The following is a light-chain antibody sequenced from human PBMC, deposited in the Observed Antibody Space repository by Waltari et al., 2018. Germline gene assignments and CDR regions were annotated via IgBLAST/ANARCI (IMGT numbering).Light chain of an antibody. CDR3: QQYNEWPRT. CDR1: QSISSN. CDR2: GAS. V-gene: IGKV3-15*01. J-gene: IGKJ1*01. Sequence: EIVMTQSPGPLSVSPGERATLSCRASQSISSNLAWYQQKPGQAPRLLIHGASTRATGIPARFRGSGSGTEFTLTISSLQSEDFAVYYCQQYNEWPRTFGQGTKVEIK.